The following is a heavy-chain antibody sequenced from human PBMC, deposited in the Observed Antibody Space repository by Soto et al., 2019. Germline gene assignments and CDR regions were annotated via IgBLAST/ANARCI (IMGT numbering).Heavy chain of an antibody. D-gene: IGHD2-2*01. Sequence: PGGSLRLSCVASGFTFSNYAMTWVRQAPGKGLEWVSAISGSGGSTYYADSVKGRFTISRDNSKNTLYLQMNSLRAEDTAVYYCARDVIVVVPAAIDYGMDVWGQGTTVTVSS. CDR1: GFTFSNYA. CDR2: ISGSGGST. J-gene: IGHJ6*02. CDR3: ARDVIVVVPAAIDYGMDV. V-gene: IGHV3-23*01.